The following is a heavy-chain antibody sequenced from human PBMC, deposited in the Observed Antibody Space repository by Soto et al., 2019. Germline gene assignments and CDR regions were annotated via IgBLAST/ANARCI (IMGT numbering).Heavy chain of an antibody. V-gene: IGHV1-69*06. CDR3: ARDPGKGWGSLFVDKNYYYYGMDV. D-gene: IGHD3-16*01. Sequence: QVQLVQSGAEVKKPGSPVKVSCKASGDTFSSYTISWVRQAPGQGLEWMGGIMPMFGTANYAQKFLGRVTISAVKSTSTAYMQLSSLRSQDTAVYYCARDPGKGWGSLFVDKNYYYYGMDVWGQGTTVSVSS. CDR2: IMPMFGTA. CDR1: GDTFSSYT. J-gene: IGHJ6*02.